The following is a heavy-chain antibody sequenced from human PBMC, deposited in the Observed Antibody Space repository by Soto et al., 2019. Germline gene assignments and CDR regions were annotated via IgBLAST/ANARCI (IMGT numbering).Heavy chain of an antibody. D-gene: IGHD3-22*01. CDR3: VTTWVGDNQEHSNGYYYFDD. V-gene: IGHV4-4*08. CDR2: VYNGNT. J-gene: IGHJ4*02. CDR1: GGSISGYY. Sequence: SETLSLTCTISGGSISGYYWTWIRQSPGKGLEYIGYVYNGNTNYNPSLNSRVTISVDTSKNQFSLKLTSVTAADTAVYHCVTTWVGDNQEHSNGYYYFDDWGQGALVTVSS.